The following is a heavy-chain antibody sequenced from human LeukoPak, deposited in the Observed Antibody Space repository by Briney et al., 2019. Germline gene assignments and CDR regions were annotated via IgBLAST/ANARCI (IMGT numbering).Heavy chain of an antibody. CDR2: IYYSGST. V-gene: IGHV4-59*01. CDR3: ARERYCSSTSCYPRDNWFDP. CDR1: GGSISSYY. Sequence: PSETLSLTCTVSGGSISSYYWSWIRQPPGKGPEWIGYIYYSGSTNYNPSLKSRVTISVDTSKNQFSLKLSSVTAADTAVYYCARERYCSSTSCYPRDNWFDPWGQGTLVTVSS. J-gene: IGHJ5*02. D-gene: IGHD2-2*01.